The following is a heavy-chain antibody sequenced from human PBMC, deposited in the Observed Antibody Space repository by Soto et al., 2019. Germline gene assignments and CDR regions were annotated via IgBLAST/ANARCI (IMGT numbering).Heavy chain of an antibody. CDR2: IYYSGST. V-gene: IGHV4-59*08. Sequence: SETLSLTCTVSGGSISSYYWSWIRQPPGKGLEWIGYIYYSGSTNYNPSLKSRVTISVDTSKNQFSLKLSSVTAADTAVYYCARHAPNYDYIWGAIDYWGQGTLVTVSS. CDR1: GGSISSYY. D-gene: IGHD3-16*01. CDR3: ARHAPNYDYIWGAIDY. J-gene: IGHJ4*02.